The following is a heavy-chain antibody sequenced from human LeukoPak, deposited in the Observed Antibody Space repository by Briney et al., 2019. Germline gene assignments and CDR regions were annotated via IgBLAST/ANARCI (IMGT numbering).Heavy chain of an antibody. CDR2: ISSSSSYI. J-gene: IGHJ6*02. Sequence: GGSLRLSCAASGFTFSSYSMNWVRQAPGKGLEWVSSISSSSSYIYYADSVKGRFTISRDNAKNSLYLQMNSLRAEDTAVYYYARALPAAIFRPERNYGMDVWGQGTTVTVSS. CDR1: GFTFSSYS. CDR3: ARALPAAIFRPERNYGMDV. D-gene: IGHD2-2*01. V-gene: IGHV3-21*01.